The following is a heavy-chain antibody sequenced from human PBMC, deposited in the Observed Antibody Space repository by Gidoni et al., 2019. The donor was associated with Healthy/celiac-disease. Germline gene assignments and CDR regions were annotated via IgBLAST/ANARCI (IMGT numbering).Heavy chain of an antibody. D-gene: IGHD2-21*02. V-gene: IGHV4-31*03. CDR2: IYHSGST. J-gene: IGHJ4*02. CDR3: ARAAGGCGGDCYSDY. Sequence: QVQLQESGPGLVKPSQTLSLICSVSGVSIRSGGYYWSWIRQHPGKGLEWIGHIYHSGSTYYNPSLKSRVTISVDTSKNQFSLKLSSATVADTAVYYCARAAGGCGGDCYSDYWGQGTLVTVSS. CDR1: GVSIRSGGYY.